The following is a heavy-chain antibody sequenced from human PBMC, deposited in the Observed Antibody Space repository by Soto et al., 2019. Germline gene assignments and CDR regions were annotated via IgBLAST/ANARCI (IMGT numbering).Heavy chain of an antibody. Sequence: SETLSLTCTVSGGSISSYYWSWIRQPPGKGLEWIGYIYYSGSTNYNPSLKSRVTISVDTSKNQFSLKLSSVTAADTAVYYCARHYDYSNYARFWFDPWGQGTLVTVSS. D-gene: IGHD4-4*01. V-gene: IGHV4-59*08. CDR1: GGSISSYY. CDR2: IYYSGST. CDR3: ARHYDYSNYARFWFDP. J-gene: IGHJ5*02.